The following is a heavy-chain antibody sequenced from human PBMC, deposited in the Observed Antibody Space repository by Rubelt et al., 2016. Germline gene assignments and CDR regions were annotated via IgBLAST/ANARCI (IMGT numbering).Heavy chain of an antibody. CDR2: ISYSGGT. Sequence: QLQLQESGPGLVKPSETLSLTCTVSSGSISSSRYFWGWIRQPPGKGPAWIGSISYSGGTYYNPSLKSRATIPLDTSKKQFSRKWEAVTAADTAVYYCASRTYSSSPFDPWGQGTLVTVSS. CDR3: ASRTYSSSPFDP. V-gene: IGHV4-39*01. CDR1: SGSISSSRYF. D-gene: IGHD6-13*01. J-gene: IGHJ5*02.